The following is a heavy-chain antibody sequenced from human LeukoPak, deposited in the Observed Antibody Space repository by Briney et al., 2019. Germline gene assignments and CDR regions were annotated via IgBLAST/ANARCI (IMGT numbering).Heavy chain of an antibody. V-gene: IGHV4-34*01. D-gene: IGHD3-10*01. CDR1: GGSFGGHY. CDR3: ALRHPMGYYYIDV. Sequence: SETLSLTCAMYGGSFGGHYWSWIRQPPGKGLEWIGEFSQGGSTNYSASLKSRVTISVGTSHNHFSLKLTSVTAADTAVYYCALRHPMGYYYIDVWGKGTTVTVSS. J-gene: IGHJ6*03. CDR2: FSQGGST.